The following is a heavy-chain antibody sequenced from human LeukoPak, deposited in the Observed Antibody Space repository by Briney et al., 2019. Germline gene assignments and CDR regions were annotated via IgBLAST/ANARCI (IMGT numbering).Heavy chain of an antibody. D-gene: IGHD2-2*02. J-gene: IGHJ4*02. Sequence: SGTLSLTCTVSGGSISSHYWSWIRQPPGKGLEWIGYIYYSGSTNYNPSLKSRVTISVDTSKNQFSLKLSSVTAADTAVYYCARGFLTKGYCSSTSCYILDYWGQGTLVTVSS. CDR2: IYYSGST. CDR3: ARGFLTKGYCSSTSCYILDY. V-gene: IGHV4-59*11. CDR1: GGSISSHY.